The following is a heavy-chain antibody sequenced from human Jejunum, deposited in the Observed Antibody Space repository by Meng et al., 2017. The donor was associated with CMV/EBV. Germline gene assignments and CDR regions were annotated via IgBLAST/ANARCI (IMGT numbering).Heavy chain of an antibody. V-gene: IGHV3-48*04. J-gene: IGHJ4*02. CDR2: ISSSIDTI. CDR3: AREGCTSSTCYPLSDVYL. D-gene: IGHD2-2*01. Sequence: MDWVRQAPGMGLGWISFISSSIDTISYAASVKGRFTTSRDNAKNSLYLQMNSLRAEDTAVYYCAREGCTSSTCYPLSDVYLWGQGTLVTVSS.